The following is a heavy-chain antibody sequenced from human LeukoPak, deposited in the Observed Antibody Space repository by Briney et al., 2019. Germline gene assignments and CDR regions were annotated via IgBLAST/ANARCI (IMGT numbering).Heavy chain of an antibody. CDR3: AKDWNDVPLSVY. CDR1: GFTFSSSA. J-gene: IGHJ4*02. CDR2: ISNNGGST. D-gene: IGHD1-1*01. Sequence: GGSLRLSCAASGFTFSSSAMSWVRQAPGKGLEWVSAISNNGGSTYYADSVKGRLTISRDNSKNTLYLQMNSLRAEDTAVYYCAKDWNDVPLSVYWGQGTLVTVSS. V-gene: IGHV3-23*01.